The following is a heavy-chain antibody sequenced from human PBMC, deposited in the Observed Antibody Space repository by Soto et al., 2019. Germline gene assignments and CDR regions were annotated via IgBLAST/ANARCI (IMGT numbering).Heavy chain of an antibody. Sequence: PGGSLRLSCAASGFTFSSHVMNWVRQAPGKGLEWVAAITIRTGNIVYADSVRGRFTISADNAENSVFLQMNSLRDEDTAVYFCVRDRDLDRDMVHADLWGQGTLVTVSS. J-gene: IGHJ4*01. CDR1: GFTFSSHV. CDR3: VRDRDLDRDMVHADL. CDR2: ITIRTGNI. V-gene: IGHV3-48*02. D-gene: IGHD5-18*01.